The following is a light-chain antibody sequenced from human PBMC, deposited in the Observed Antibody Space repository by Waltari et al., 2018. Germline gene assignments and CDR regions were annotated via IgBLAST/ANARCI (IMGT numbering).Light chain of an antibody. Sequence: DIQLTQSPSFLSASVGDRVTITCQASQGISSFLAWYQQKPGKAPKFLIYAASTLQSGVPSRFSGSGYGTEFTLTISSLQPEDFATYYCQQLNSYPLTFGGGTKVEIK. V-gene: IGKV1-9*01. J-gene: IGKJ4*01. CDR3: QQLNSYPLT. CDR1: QGISSF. CDR2: AAS.